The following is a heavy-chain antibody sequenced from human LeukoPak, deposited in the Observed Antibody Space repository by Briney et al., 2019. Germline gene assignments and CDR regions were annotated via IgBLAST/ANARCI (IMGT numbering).Heavy chain of an antibody. V-gene: IGHV5-51*01. CDR3: ARFLVLRDILTGYFPYYFDH. CDR2: IYPGDSDT. CDR1: GYSFGYIFSTYW. D-gene: IGHD3-9*01. Sequence: GESLKISCKGSGYSFGYIFSTYWIGWVRQMPGKGLEWMGIIYPGDSDTRYSPSFQGQVTISADKSISTAYLQWSSLKASDTGMYYCARFLVLRDILTGYFPYYFDHWGQGTLVTVSS. J-gene: IGHJ4*02.